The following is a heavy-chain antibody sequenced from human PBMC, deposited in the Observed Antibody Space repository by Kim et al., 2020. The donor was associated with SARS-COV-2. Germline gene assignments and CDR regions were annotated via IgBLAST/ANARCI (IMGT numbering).Heavy chain of an antibody. V-gene: IGHV3-23*01. Sequence: ADSVKRRFTISREKSKNTVYLQRNSLRADGTAVYYCATLGICGGDCYSFDYWGQGTLVTVSS. J-gene: IGHJ4*02. D-gene: IGHD2-21*01. CDR3: ATLGICGGDCYSFDY.